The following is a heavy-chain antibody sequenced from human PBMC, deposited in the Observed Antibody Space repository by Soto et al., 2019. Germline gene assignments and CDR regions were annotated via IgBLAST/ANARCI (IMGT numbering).Heavy chain of an antibody. CDR1: GGSISTYY. D-gene: IGHD1-26*01. J-gene: IGHJ5*02. Sequence: PSETLSLTCTVSGGSISTYYWNWIRQPPGKGLEWIGYIYNSGSTNYNPSLKSRVTISVDTSKNQFSLKLSSVTAADTAAYYCARHSLGDPYNWFDPWGQGTLVTVSS. CDR2: IYNSGST. CDR3: ARHSLGDPYNWFDP. V-gene: IGHV4-59*08.